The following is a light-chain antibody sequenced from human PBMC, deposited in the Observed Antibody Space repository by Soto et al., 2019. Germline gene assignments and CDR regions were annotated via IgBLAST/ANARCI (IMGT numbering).Light chain of an antibody. CDR2: AAS. J-gene: IGKJ1*01. V-gene: IGKV1-5*01. CDR3: LQHSTYPWT. CDR1: QSINTW. Sequence: DIQMTQSPSALSASVGDRVTITCRASQSINTWLAWYQQKPGKAPKLLIYAASSLQSGVPSRFSGSGSGTEFTLTISSLQTEDFATYYCLQHSTYPWTFGQGTKVDIK.